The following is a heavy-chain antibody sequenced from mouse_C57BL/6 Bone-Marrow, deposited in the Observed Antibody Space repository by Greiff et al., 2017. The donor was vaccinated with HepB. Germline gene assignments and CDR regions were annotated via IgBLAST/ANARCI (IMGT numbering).Heavy chain of an antibody. Sequence: VQLQQSGAELARPGASVKMSCKASGYTFTSYTMHWVKQRPGQGLEWFGYINPSSGYTKYNQKFKDKATLTADKSSSTAYMQLSSLTSEDSAVYYCARSVYDYDGPWFAYWGQGTLVTVSA. V-gene: IGHV1-4*01. D-gene: IGHD2-4*01. CDR3: ARSVYDYDGPWFAY. CDR1: GYTFTSYT. CDR2: INPSSGYT. J-gene: IGHJ3*01.